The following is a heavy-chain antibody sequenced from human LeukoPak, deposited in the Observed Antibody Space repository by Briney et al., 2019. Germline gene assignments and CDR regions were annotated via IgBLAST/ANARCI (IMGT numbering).Heavy chain of an antibody. CDR3: ARDRVGSGWPRALYLEF. V-gene: IGHV1-2*02. CDR2: MNLNTGAT. J-gene: IGHJ1*01. D-gene: IGHD6-19*01. Sequence: ASVKVSCKPSGYTFTGYYLHWVRQAPGQVLEWLGWMNLNTGATIYAQNFQGRVTMSRDTSISTAYMDLSSLTSDDTAVYYCARDRVGSGWPRALYLEFWGQGTLVTVSS. CDR1: GYTFTGYY.